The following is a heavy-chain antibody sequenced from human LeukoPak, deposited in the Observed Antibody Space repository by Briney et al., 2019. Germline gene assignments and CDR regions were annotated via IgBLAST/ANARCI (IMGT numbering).Heavy chain of an antibody. CDR2: IIPIFGTA. J-gene: IGHJ4*02. V-gene: IGHV1-69*05. CDR1: GGTFSSYA. D-gene: IGHD4-17*01. Sequence: SVKVSCKASGGTFSSYAISWVRQAPGQGLEWMGGIIPIFGTANYAQKFQGRVTITTDESTSTAYMELSSLRSDDTAVYYCARFYRERGDYIDPFDYWGQGTLVTVSP. CDR3: ARFYRERGDYIDPFDY.